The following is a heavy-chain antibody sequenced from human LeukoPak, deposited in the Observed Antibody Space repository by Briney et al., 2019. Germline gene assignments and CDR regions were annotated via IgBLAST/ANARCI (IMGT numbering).Heavy chain of an antibody. J-gene: IGHJ6*03. D-gene: IGHD4-23*01. CDR1: GYNFTRYD. Sequence: ASVKVSCKASGYNFTRYDINWAGQATGQGLEWMGWMNPNSGNTGYSEKFQGRVTMTRNTSINTAYMELSSRRSEDTAVYYCSRRQSYYGSNSYYYDYMDVWGKGNTVTVSS. V-gene: IGHV1-8*01. CDR3: SRRQSYYGSNSYYYDYMDV. CDR2: MNPNSGNT.